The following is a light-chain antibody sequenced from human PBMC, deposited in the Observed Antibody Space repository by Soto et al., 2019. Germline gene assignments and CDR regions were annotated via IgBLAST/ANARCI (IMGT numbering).Light chain of an antibody. CDR2: GAS. Sequence: ESVLTQSPGTLSLSPGERATLSCRASQSLISNYLAWYQQKPGQAPRLLIYGASSRATGIPARFSGSGSGTDFTLTISRLEPEDFALYYCQQYGTSRPTFGQGTKVEIK. CDR1: QSLISNY. J-gene: IGKJ1*01. V-gene: IGKV3-20*01. CDR3: QQYGTSRPT.